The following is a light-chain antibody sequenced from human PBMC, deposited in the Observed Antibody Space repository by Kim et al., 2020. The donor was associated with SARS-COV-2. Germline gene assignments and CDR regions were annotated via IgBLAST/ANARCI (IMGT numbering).Light chain of an antibody. CDR2: KTS. CDR3: QQYDKDPYS. V-gene: IGKV1-5*03. J-gene: IGKJ2*03. Sequence: ASIGDRVTISCRANKSISSWLAWYQQKPGKAPKLLIYKTSYLESGVPAGFSGSGSGTEFTLTIASLQPDDFATYYCQQYDKDPYSFGQGTKVDIK. CDR1: KSISSW.